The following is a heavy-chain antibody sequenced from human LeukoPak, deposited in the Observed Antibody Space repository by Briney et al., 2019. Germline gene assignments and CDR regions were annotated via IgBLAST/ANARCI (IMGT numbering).Heavy chain of an antibody. D-gene: IGHD1-26*01. CDR1: GGSISTSNYY. Sequence: SETLSLTCTVSGGSISTSNYYWGWIRQPPGKGLEWIGSIYYSGSTYYNPSLKSRVTISVDTSKNQFSLKLSSVTAADTAVYYCARVWRFGVGASGPWGQGTLVTVSS. J-gene: IGHJ5*02. CDR3: ARVWRFGVGASGP. V-gene: IGHV4-39*07. CDR2: IYYSGST.